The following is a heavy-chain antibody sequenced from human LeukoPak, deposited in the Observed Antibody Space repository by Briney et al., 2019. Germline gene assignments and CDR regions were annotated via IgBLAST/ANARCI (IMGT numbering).Heavy chain of an antibody. CDR1: GYTFTSYD. Sequence: GASVKVSCKASGYTFTSYDINWVRQATGQGLEWMGWMNPNSGNTGYAQKFQGRVTMTEDTSTDTAYMELSSLRFEDTAVYYCARAKYNSGWYGAFDIWGQGTMVTVSS. D-gene: IGHD6-19*01. CDR3: ARAKYNSGWYGAFDI. CDR2: MNPNSGNT. V-gene: IGHV1-8*02. J-gene: IGHJ3*02.